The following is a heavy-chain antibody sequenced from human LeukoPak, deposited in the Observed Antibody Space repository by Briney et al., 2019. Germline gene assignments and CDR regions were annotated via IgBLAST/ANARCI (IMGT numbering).Heavy chain of an antibody. CDR2: MNPNSGNT. Sequence: ASVKVSCKASGYTFTSYDINWVRQATGQGLEWMGWMNPNSGNTGYAQKFQGRVTMTRNTSISTAYMELSSLRSEDTAVYYCARGPLSYYDFWSGYYTSCYGMDVWGQGTTVTVSS. CDR1: GYTFTSYD. CDR3: ARGPLSYYDFWSGYYTSCYGMDV. V-gene: IGHV1-8*01. J-gene: IGHJ6*02. D-gene: IGHD3-3*01.